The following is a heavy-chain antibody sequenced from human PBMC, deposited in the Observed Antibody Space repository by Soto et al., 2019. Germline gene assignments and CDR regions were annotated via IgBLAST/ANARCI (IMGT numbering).Heavy chain of an antibody. V-gene: IGHV1-3*01. CDR2: INAGNGNT. Sequence: QVQLVQSGAEVKKPGASVKVSYKASGYTFTSYAIHWVRQAPGQRLEWMGWINAGNGNTKYSQKFQDRVTITRDTSASTAYMELSSLRSEDTAVYYCARDLGGGPDYWGQGTLVTVSS. CDR3: ARDLGGGPDY. CDR1: GYTFTSYA. D-gene: IGHD2-15*01. J-gene: IGHJ4*02.